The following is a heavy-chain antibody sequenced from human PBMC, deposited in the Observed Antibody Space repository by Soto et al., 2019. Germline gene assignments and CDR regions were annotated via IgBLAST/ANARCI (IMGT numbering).Heavy chain of an antibody. Sequence: QVQLVESGGGVVQPGRSLRLSCAGFGFSLGSFGMHWVRQAPGMGLEWVGVIAFDGIGTDYADSVKGRFTISRDTSHNTMDLQMSGLSVEDTAVYYCAKGSRGGYSRFLRAIESWRQGTRVTVAS. D-gene: IGHD3-22*01. CDR1: GFSLGSFG. CDR2: IAFDGIGT. CDR3: AKGSRGGYSRFLRAIES. J-gene: IGHJ4*02. V-gene: IGHV3-30*18.